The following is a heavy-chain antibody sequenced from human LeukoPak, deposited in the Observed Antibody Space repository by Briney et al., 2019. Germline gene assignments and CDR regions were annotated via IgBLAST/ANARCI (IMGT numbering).Heavy chain of an antibody. V-gene: IGHV1-2*02. CDR3: AKGTYVWGSYWTGHMDV. Sequence: ASVTVSCKASGYTFIDYYMHWVRQAPGQGLEWMGWINPNSGGADYAQRFQGRVNMTRDTSISTAYMELSRLRSDDTAVYYCAKGTYVWGSYWTGHMDVWGKGTTVTVSS. CDR1: GYTFIDYY. D-gene: IGHD3-16*01. J-gene: IGHJ6*03. CDR2: INPNSGGA.